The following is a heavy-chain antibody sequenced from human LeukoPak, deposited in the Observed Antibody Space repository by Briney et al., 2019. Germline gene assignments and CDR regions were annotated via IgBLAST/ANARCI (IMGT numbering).Heavy chain of an antibody. V-gene: IGHV4-30-2*01. D-gene: IGHD4-17*01. CDR1: GGSISSGGYS. Sequence: SETLSLTCAVSGGSISSGGYSWSWIRQPPGKGLEWIGYIYHSGSTYYNPSLKSRVTISVDRSKNQFSLKLSSVTAADTAAYYCASSSTVTSASAEYFQHWGQGTLVTVSS. CDR3: ASSSTVTSASAEYFQH. J-gene: IGHJ1*01. CDR2: IYHSGST.